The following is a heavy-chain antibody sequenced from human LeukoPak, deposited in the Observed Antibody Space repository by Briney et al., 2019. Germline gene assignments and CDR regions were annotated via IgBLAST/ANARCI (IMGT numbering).Heavy chain of an antibody. V-gene: IGHV4-39*01. CDR3: ARQGGYSAYYGVDV. D-gene: IGHD5-12*01. Sequence: PSETLSLTCTVSGVSVSSTIYYWGWVRQPPGKGLEWIGSIYYSGIAFYNPPLKSRVTMSVDTSKNQFSLKLSSVTAADTAVYYCARQGGYSAYYGVDVWGQGTTATVSS. CDR2: IYYSGIA. J-gene: IGHJ6*02. CDR1: GVSVSSTIYY.